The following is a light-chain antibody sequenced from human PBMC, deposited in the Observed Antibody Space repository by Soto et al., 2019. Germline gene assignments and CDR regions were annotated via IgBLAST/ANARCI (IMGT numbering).Light chain of an antibody. V-gene: IGKV1-9*01. Sequence: DIQLTQSPIFLSASVGDRVTISCRASKAIFNYLAWYQQKPGKAPNLLIFGASTLQSGVPSRFSGSGSGTEFTLTISSLQPEDFATYYCQQLNSHPRTFGQGTKLEIK. CDR1: KAIFNY. CDR2: GAS. J-gene: IGKJ2*01. CDR3: QQLNSHPRT.